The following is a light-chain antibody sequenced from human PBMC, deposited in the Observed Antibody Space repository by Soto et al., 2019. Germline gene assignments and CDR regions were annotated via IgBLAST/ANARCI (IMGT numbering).Light chain of an antibody. CDR3: QQYNDWPLT. CDR1: QSVSSN. CDR2: GAF. V-gene: IGKV3-15*01. Sequence: EIVMTQSPVPLSVSPGERATLSCMASQSVSSNLAWYQQKPGQAPSLLIYGAFTRATGIPARFSGTGSGTEFTLTISSLQSEDFALYYCQQYNDWPLTFGQGTKVDIK. J-gene: IGKJ1*01.